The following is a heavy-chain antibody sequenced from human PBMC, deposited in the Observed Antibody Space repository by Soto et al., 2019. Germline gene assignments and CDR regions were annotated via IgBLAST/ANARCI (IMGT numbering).Heavy chain of an antibody. V-gene: IGHV3-23*01. Sequence: EVQLLESGGGLVQPGGSLRLSCAASGFTFSSYAMSWVRQAPGKGREWVSGISGSGGSTYYAASVKGRFTNSRDNSKNTLYLQTNSLRAEDTAVYYCAKERGYNYGYDAMDVWGQGTTVTVSS. D-gene: IGHD5-18*01. CDR3: AKERGYNYGYDAMDV. J-gene: IGHJ6*02. CDR1: GFTFSSYA. CDR2: ISGSGGST.